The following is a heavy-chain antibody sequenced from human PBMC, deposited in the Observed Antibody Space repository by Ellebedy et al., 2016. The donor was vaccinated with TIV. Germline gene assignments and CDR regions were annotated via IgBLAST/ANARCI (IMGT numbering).Heavy chain of an antibody. D-gene: IGHD3-10*01. CDR2: ISASGGST. CDR1: GFTFNGYA. J-gene: IGHJ3*02. V-gene: IGHV3-23*01. Sequence: GGSLRLSXAASGFTFNGYAMSWVRQAPGKGLEWVSGISASGGSTPDADSVRGRFTVSRDNSKNTLYLQMNSLRAEDTAVYFCAKDQASGEYDYGWGTFDIWGQGTVVTVSS. CDR3: AKDQASGEYDYGWGTFDI.